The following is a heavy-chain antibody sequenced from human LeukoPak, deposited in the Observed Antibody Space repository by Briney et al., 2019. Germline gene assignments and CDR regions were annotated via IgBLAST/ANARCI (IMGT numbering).Heavy chain of an antibody. CDR2: ISSSSSYI. Sequence: GGSLRLSCAASGFTFSSYAMSWVRQAPGKGLEWVSSISSSSSYIYYADSVKGRFTISRDNAKNSLYLQMNSLRAEDTAVYYCARALAAAGCFDYWGQGTLVTVSS. V-gene: IGHV3-21*01. CDR3: ARALAAAGCFDY. D-gene: IGHD6-13*01. J-gene: IGHJ4*02. CDR1: GFTFSSYA.